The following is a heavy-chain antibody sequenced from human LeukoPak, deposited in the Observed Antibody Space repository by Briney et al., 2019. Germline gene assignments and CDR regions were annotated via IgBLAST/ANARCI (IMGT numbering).Heavy chain of an antibody. CDR3: ARVALDLEMATVDAFDI. J-gene: IGHJ3*02. CDR1: GDSVTNDDVF. CDR2: IYHTAGS. D-gene: IGHD5-24*01. V-gene: IGHV4-30-4*01. Sequence: PSETLSLTCTVSGDSVTNDDVFWGWTRQPPGEGLEYIGYIYHTAGSYYNPSLQSRLSMSIDTSRNQFSLKLTSVTDADTAVYHCARVALDLEMATVDAFDIWGQGTMVTVSS.